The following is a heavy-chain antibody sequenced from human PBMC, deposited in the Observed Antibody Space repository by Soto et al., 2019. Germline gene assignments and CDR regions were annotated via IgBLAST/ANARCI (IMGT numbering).Heavy chain of an antibody. V-gene: IGHV3-23*01. CDR2: ISGSGGST. CDR1: GFTFSSYA. CDR3: ATCAPRTAMVPMDV. D-gene: IGHD5-18*01. Sequence: GGSLRLSCAASGFTFSSYAMSWVRQSPGKGLEWVSAISGSGGSTYYADSVKGRFTISRDNSENTLYLQMNSLRAEDTAVYYCATCAPRTAMVPMDVWGQGTTVTVSS. J-gene: IGHJ6*02.